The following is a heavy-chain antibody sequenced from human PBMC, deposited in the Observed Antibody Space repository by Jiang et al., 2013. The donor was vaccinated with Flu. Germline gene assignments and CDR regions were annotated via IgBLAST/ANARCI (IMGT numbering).Heavy chain of an antibody. CDR1: GGSIRSYY. Sequence: GLVKPSETLSLSCTVSGGSIRSYYWSWIRQPPGKGLEWIGHIYNSGSTNYNPSLKSRVTISVDTSKNQFFLKLSSVTAADTAVYYCASAIVGAETVDAFDIWGQGTMVTVSS. J-gene: IGHJ3*02. CDR2: IYNSGST. CDR3: ASAIVGAETVDAFDI. D-gene: IGHD1-26*01. V-gene: IGHV4-59*13.